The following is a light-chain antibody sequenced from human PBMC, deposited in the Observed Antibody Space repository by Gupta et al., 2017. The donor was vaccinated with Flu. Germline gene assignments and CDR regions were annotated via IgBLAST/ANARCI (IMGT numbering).Light chain of an antibody. CDR1: QSVRTN. J-gene: IGKJ5*01. V-gene: IGKV3-15*01. CDR3: QHYNNWPPSIT. CDR2: DAS. Sequence: EIVMTQSPVSLFVSPGESATLSCRASQSVRTNLAWYQQKPGQAPRLLIYDASNRVTGVPVRFSGSGSETEFTLTITSLQSEDFALYYCQHYNNWPPSITFGQGTRLEIQ.